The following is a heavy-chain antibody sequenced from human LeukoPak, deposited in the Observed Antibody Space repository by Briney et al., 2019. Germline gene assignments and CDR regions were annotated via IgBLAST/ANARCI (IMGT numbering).Heavy chain of an antibody. D-gene: IGHD3-10*01. Sequence: ASVKVSCTASGYTFTSYAMNWVRQAPGQGLEWMGWINTNTGNPTYAQGFTGRFVLSLDTSVSTAYLQISSLKAEDTAVYYCARDYRPDYYGSGRVFDYWGQGTLVTVSS. CDR2: INTNTGNP. CDR1: GYTFTSYA. CDR3: ARDYRPDYYGSGRVFDY. J-gene: IGHJ4*02. V-gene: IGHV7-4-1*02.